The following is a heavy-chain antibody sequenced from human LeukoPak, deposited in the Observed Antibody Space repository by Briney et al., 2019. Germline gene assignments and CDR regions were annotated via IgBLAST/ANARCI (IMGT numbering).Heavy chain of an antibody. CDR3: VKGIASPDYDFWSGYGYYYMDV. V-gene: IGHV3-11*01. CDR1: GFTFSDYY. D-gene: IGHD3-3*01. J-gene: IGHJ6*03. CDR2: ISSSGSTI. Sequence: PGGSLRLSCAASGFTFSDYYMSWIRQAPGKGLEWVSYISSSGSTIYYADSVKGRFTISRDNAKNSLYLQMNSLRAEDTAVYYCVKGIASPDYDFWSGYGYYYMDVWGKGTTVTVSS.